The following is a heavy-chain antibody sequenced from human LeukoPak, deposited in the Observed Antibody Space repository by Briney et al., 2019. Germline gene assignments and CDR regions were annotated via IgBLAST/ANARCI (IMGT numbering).Heavy chain of an antibody. CDR2: IRQDGSEK. Sequence: GGSLRLSCEVSGFTFTDYCMNWVRQAPGKGPEWVASIRQDGSEKTYVDSVKGRFTITRDNTKNSLSLQLNSLRAEDTAVYYCARDGTAAGLYFDLWGQGTLVTVSS. D-gene: IGHD6-13*01. J-gene: IGHJ4*01. CDR3: ARDGTAAGLYFDL. CDR1: GFTFTDYC. V-gene: IGHV3-7*01.